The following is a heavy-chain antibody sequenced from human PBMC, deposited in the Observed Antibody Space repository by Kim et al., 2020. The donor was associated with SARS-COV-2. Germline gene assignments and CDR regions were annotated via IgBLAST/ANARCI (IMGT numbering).Heavy chain of an antibody. J-gene: IGHJ3*02. D-gene: IGHD3-9*01. CDR3: ARDTRGYDILTGYYSDAFDI. CDR2: IYHSGST. CDR1: GGSISSSNW. Sequence: SETLSLTCAVSGGSISSSNWWSWVRQPPGKGLEWIGEIYHSGSTNYNPSLKSRVTISVDKSKNQFSLKLSSVTAADTAVYYCARDTRGYDILTGYYSDAFDIWGQWTMVTVSS. V-gene: IGHV4-4*02.